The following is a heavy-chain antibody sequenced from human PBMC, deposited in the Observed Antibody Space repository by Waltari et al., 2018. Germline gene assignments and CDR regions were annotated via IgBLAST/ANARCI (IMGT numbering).Heavy chain of an antibody. CDR1: GFSFRMHG. CDR3: ARWRRTVSGTVAYDL. Sequence: QVQLVESGGGVVQPGRSLRLSCAASGFSFRMHGMDWVRQAPGKGVEWVAVNWYDGSKKFYADSVKGRFTVSRDNSNNIAFLEMNSLRVEDTAVYYCARWRRTVSGTVAYDLWGQGTMVSVSS. V-gene: IGHV3-33*01. CDR2: NWYDGSKK. D-gene: IGHD6-19*01. J-gene: IGHJ3*01.